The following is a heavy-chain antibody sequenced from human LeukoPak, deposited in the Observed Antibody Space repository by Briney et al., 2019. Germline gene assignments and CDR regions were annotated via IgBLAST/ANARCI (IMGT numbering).Heavy chain of an antibody. Sequence: GGSLRLSCAASGFTFSSYAMTWVRQAPGKGLEWVSSIVVSGAGTFYADSVKGRFTISRDNSKSTMYLQMNSLRADDTAVYYCAKGKAHDNLDWFDPWGQGNLVTVSS. CDR2: IVVSGAGT. CDR3: AKGKAHDNLDWFDP. D-gene: IGHD1-14*01. CDR1: GFTFSSYA. V-gene: IGHV3-23*01. J-gene: IGHJ5*02.